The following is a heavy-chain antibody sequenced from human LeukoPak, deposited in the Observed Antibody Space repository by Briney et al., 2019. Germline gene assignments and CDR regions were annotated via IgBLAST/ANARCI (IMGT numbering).Heavy chain of an antibody. CDR1: GSTFSTYS. CDR2: ISSSSSSI. Sequence: PGGSLRLSCAASGSTFSTYSMNWVRQAPGKGLEWVSSISSSSSSIYYSDSVKGRFTVSRDNAKSSLFLQMNSLRDEDTAVYYCAGSLRGGGWYMYWGQGTLVTVSS. J-gene: IGHJ4*02. V-gene: IGHV3-21*01. D-gene: IGHD6-19*01. CDR3: AGSLRGGGWYMY.